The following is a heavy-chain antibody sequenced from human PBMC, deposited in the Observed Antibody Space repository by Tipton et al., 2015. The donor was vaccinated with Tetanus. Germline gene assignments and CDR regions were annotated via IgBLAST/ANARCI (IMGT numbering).Heavy chain of an antibody. D-gene: IGHD2-2*03. J-gene: IGHJ4*02. CDR1: GFTFSDHY. CDR3: ARDLDGYCSSTNCYRGYFDY. V-gene: IGHV3-11*01. CDR2: ISGSGSSI. Sequence: SGFTFSDHYMAWIRQAPGKGLGWISYISGSGSSIFHADSVKGRFSISRDNAKNALYLQMNSLTAEDTAVYYCARDLDGYCSSTNCYRGYFDYWGRGTLVTVSS.